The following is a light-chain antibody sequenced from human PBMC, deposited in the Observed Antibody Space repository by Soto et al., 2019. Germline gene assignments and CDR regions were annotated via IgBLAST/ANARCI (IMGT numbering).Light chain of an antibody. CDR3: QQRSNWPLT. CDR2: DAS. Sequence: EIVLTQSPATLSLSPVEIATLSCMASQSASSYLAWYQQKPGQAPRLLIYDASNRATGIPARFSGSGSGTDFTLTISSLEPEDFAVYYCQQRSNWPLTCGGGTKVDIK. J-gene: IGKJ4*01. CDR1: QSASSY. V-gene: IGKV3-11*01.